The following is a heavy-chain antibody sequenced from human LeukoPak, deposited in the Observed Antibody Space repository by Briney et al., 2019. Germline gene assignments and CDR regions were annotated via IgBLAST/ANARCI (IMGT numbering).Heavy chain of an antibody. Sequence: GGSLRLSCATSGFTFSSYAMSWVRQAPGKGLEWVSAISGSGGGTYYADSVKGRFTISRDNSKNTLYLQMNSLRAEDTAVYYCAKDITAMGDYWGQGTLVTVSS. V-gene: IGHV3-23*01. CDR2: ISGSGGGT. CDR1: GFTFSSYA. D-gene: IGHD5-18*01. CDR3: AKDITAMGDY. J-gene: IGHJ4*02.